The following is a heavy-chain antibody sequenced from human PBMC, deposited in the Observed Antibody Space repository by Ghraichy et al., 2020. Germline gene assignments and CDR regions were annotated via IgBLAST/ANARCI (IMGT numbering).Heavy chain of an antibody. V-gene: IGHV4-31*03. CDR3: ARRSGYIVGGMDV. CDR2: IYYSGST. J-gene: IGHJ6*02. D-gene: IGHD3-3*01. CDR1: GGSISSGGYY. Sequence: SETLSLTCTVSGGSISSGGYYWSWIRKHPGKGLEWIGYIYYSGSTSYNPSLKSRVTISVDTSKNQFSLKLSSVTGADTAMYYCARRSGYIVGGMDVWGQGTTVTVSS.